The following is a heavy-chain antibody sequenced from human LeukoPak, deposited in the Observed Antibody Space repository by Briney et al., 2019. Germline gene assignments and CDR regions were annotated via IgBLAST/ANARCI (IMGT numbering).Heavy chain of an antibody. J-gene: IGHJ4*02. Sequence: GGSLRLSCAASGFTFNTYIMNWVRQAPGKGLERVSYISSRTGTIYYTDSVKGRFTISTDNAKNSLYLQMNSLRAEDTAVYYCATEYYGSVSYYDYWGQGTLVTVSS. D-gene: IGHD3-10*01. CDR1: GFTFNTYI. CDR2: ISSRTGTI. CDR3: ATEYYGSVSYYDY. V-gene: IGHV3-48*04.